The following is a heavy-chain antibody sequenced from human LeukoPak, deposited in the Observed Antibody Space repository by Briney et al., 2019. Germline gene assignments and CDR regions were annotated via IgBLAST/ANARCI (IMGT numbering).Heavy chain of an antibody. CDR1: GFTFSRFS. D-gene: IGHD3-16*01. J-gene: IGHJ4*02. Sequence: GGSLRLSCVASGFTFSRFSMNWVRQAPGKGLEWISYVSSGSTTTYYADSVKGRFTISRDNAKNSLYLQMNSPRAEDTAVYYCARDLGSFSSGPPFDYWGQGSLVTVSS. V-gene: IGHV3-48*01. CDR3: ARDLGSFSSGPPFDY. CDR2: VSSGSTTT.